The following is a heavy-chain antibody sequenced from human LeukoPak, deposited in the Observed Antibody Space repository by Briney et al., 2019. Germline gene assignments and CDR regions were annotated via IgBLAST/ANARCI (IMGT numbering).Heavy chain of an antibody. CDR2: ISNGST. CDR1: GFPFSNHA. J-gene: IGHJ5*02. CDR3: VREAGYCASVCLKSNWFDP. D-gene: IGHD2-21*02. Sequence: GGSLRLSCAASGFPFSNHAMSWVRQPPGKGLEWVSAISNGSTYYADSSRGRFTISRDDSKNMVYLQMNSLRDEDTALYYCVREAGYCASVCLKSNWFDPGGQGTLVTVSS. V-gene: IGHV3-23*01.